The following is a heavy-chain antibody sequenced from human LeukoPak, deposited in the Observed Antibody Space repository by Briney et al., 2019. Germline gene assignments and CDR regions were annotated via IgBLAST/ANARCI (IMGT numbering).Heavy chain of an antibody. V-gene: IGHV1-18*01. Sequence: ASVKVSCKASGYTFSSYGISWVRQAPGQGLEWMGWISGDNGDTNYAQNLQGRVTMTTDTSTSTAYMELRTLRSDDTAVYYCARDHKVGAIDYWGQGTLVAVSS. CDR2: ISGDNGDT. CDR3: ARDHKVGAIDY. J-gene: IGHJ4*02. CDR1: GYTFSSYG. D-gene: IGHD1-26*01.